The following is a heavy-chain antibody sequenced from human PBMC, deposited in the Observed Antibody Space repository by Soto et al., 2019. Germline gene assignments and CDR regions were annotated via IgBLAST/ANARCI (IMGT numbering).Heavy chain of an antibody. D-gene: IGHD3-16*01. Sequence: EMQLVESGGGLVQPGRSLRLSCAASGFIFDEYAMYWVRQAPGKGLEWVSGISWNSGTTGYADSVKGRFTISRDNAKNSLYLQMNRLRVDDTALYYCAKDIMWGGEGDYYGMGVWGQGNTVTVSS. V-gene: IGHV3-9*01. CDR2: ISWNSGTT. J-gene: IGHJ6*02. CDR1: GFIFDEYA. CDR3: AKDIMWGGEGDYYGMGV.